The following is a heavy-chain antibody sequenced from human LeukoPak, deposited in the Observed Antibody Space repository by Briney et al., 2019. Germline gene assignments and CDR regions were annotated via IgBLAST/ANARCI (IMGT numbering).Heavy chain of an antibody. V-gene: IGHV3-64D*06. CDR2: ISSNGGST. D-gene: IGHD3-16*01. CDR1: GFTFSSYA. Sequence: GGSLRLSCSASGFTFSSYAMHWVRQAPGKGLEYVSAISSNGGSTYYADSVKSRFTISRDNSKNTLYLQMSSLRAEDTAVYYCVKGVIMITFGGVTLGDYWGQGTLVTVSS. J-gene: IGHJ4*02. CDR3: VKGVIMITFGGVTLGDY.